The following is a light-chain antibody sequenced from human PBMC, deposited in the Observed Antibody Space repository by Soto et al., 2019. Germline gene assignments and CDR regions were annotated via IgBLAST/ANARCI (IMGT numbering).Light chain of an antibody. Sequence: IQMTQSPSALSASVGDRVTITCQASQDISNYLNWYQQKPGKAPKLLIYDASSLESGVPSRFSGSGSGTDFTLTISSLQPEDFATYYCQQFNNYPLTFGGGTKVDI. J-gene: IGKJ4*01. CDR2: DAS. V-gene: IGKV1D-13*01. CDR3: QQFNNYPLT. CDR1: QDISNY.